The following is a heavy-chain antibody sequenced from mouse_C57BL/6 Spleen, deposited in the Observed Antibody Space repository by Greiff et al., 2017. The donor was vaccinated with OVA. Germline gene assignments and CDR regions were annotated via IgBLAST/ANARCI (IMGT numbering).Heavy chain of an antibody. J-gene: IGHJ2*01. Sequence: QVQLQQPGAELVKPGASVTLSCKASGYTFTSYWMHWVKQRPGRGLEWIGRIDPNSGGTTYNEKFKSKATLTVDKPSSTAYMQLSSLTSEDSAVYYCARGITTVVAHFDYWGQGTTLTVSS. CDR1: GYTFTSYW. CDR3: ARGITTVVAHFDY. D-gene: IGHD1-1*01. V-gene: IGHV1-72*01. CDR2: IDPNSGGT.